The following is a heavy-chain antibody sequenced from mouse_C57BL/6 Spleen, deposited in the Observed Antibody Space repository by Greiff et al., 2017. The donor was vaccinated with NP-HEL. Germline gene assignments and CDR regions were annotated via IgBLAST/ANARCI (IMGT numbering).Heavy chain of an antibody. V-gene: IGHV1-55*01. D-gene: IGHD1-1*01. CDR1: GYTFTSYW. J-gene: IGHJ3*01. CDR3: ARADYYGSSLAY. CDR2: IYPGSGST. Sequence: QVQLQQPGAELVKPGASVKMSCKASGYTFTSYWITWVKQRPGQGLEWIGDIYPGSGSTNYNEKFKSKATLTVDTSSSTAYMQLSSLTSEDSAVYYCARADYYGSSLAYWGQGTLVTVSA.